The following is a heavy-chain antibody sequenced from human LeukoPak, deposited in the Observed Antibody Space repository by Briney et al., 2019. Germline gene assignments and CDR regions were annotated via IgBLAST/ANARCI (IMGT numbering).Heavy chain of an antibody. CDR1: GFTFNTFW. J-gene: IGHJ3*01. CDR2: IKQDGSEK. CDR3: AKDVGAFDL. Sequence: GGSLRLSCTASGFTFNTFWMSRVRQAPGKGLEWVANIKQDGSEKYYVDSVTGRFTVSRDNAKNSLYLQMNSLRVEDTAMYYCAKDVGAFDLWGQGTMVTVSS. V-gene: IGHV3-7*03. D-gene: IGHD1-26*01.